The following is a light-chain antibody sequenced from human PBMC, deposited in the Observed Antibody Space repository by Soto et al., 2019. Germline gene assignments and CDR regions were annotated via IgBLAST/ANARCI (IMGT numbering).Light chain of an antibody. CDR2: DVS. CDR3: SSYTSSSTALV. V-gene: IGLV2-14*01. CDR1: SSDVGAYNY. Sequence: QSALTQPASASGSPGQSITISCTGTSSDVGAYNYVSWYQQHPGTAPKLMIYDVSNRPSGVSNRFSGSKSGSTASLTISGLQAEDEADYYCSSYTSSSTALVFGGGTKVTVL. J-gene: IGLJ3*02.